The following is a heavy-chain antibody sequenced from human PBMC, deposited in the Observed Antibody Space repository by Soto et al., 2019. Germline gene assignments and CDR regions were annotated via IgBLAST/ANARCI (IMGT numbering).Heavy chain of an antibody. V-gene: IGHV5-51*01. D-gene: IGHD2-15*01. J-gene: IGHJ3*02. CDR2: IYPVNSNT. Sequence: PGQSLQISCKGSACGFSIHWVAWLSHVPGKGLEWMGIIYPVNSNTFYSPSFQGQVTISADTALSTTYLQWDTLTPSDTAIYFCASDSHCDGGSCPMGGFDMWGQGTMVTVSS. CDR3: ASDSHCDGGSCPMGGFDM. CDR1: ACGFSIHW.